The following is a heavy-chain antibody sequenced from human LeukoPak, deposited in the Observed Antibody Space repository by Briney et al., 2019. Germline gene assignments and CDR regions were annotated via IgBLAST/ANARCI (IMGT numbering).Heavy chain of an antibody. CDR3: ARDQTAAGFSSAFDI. CDR1: GFTFSSYA. J-gene: IGHJ3*02. D-gene: IGHD6-13*01. CDR2: ISGSGGST. V-gene: IGHV3-23*01. Sequence: QAGGSLRLSCAASGFTFSSYAMSWVRQAPGKGLEWVSAISGSGGSTYYADSVKGRFTISRDNAKNSLYLQMNSLRAEDTAVYYCARDQTAAGFSSAFDIWGQGTMVTVSS.